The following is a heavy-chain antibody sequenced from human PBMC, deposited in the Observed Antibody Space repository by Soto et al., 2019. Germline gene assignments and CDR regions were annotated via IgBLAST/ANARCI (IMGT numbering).Heavy chain of an antibody. CDR2: IIPIFGTA. CDR3: ATGPGMGGAAAAPVFDD. Sequence: ASVKVSCKASGGTFSSYAISWVRQAPGQGLEWMGGIIPIFGTANYAQKFQGRVTITADESTSTAYMERSSLRSEDTAVYYCATGPGMGGAAAAPVFDDGGQGTLVTVPS. D-gene: IGHD6-13*01. V-gene: IGHV1-69*13. CDR1: GGTFSSYA. J-gene: IGHJ4*02.